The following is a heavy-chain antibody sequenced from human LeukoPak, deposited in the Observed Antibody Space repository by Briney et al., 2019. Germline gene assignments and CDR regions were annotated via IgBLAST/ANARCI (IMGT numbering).Heavy chain of an antibody. D-gene: IGHD2-21*02. CDR2: INPNSGGT. CDR3: ARPRCGGDCYSLGWFDP. V-gene: IGHV1-2*02. Sequence: ASVKVSCKTSGYTFTAHYIHWVRQAPGQGLEWMGWINPNSGGTKYAQKFQGRVTMTRDTSINTAHMELTSLMSDDTAMYYCARPRCGGDCYSLGWFDPWGQGTLVTVSS. J-gene: IGHJ5*02. CDR1: GYTFTAHY.